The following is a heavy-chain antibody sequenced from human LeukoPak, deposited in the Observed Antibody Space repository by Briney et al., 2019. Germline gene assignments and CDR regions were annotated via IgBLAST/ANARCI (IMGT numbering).Heavy chain of an antibody. CDR2: TSSSDAGT. V-gene: IGHV3-23*01. J-gene: IGHJ4*02. CDR3: ARDRLHYGEYEKTFDY. Sequence: PGRSLRLSCAASGFTLSTYAMSWVRQTPGKGLEWVAATSSSDAGTYHADSVRGRFTISRDNSKNTLYLQMNSLRAEDTAVYYCARDRLHYGEYEKTFDYWGQGTLVTVSS. CDR1: GFTLSTYA. D-gene: IGHD4-17*01.